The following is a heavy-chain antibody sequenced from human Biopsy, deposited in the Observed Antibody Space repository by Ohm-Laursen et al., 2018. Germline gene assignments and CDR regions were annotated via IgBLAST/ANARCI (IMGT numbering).Heavy chain of an antibody. Sequence: SDTLSLTCTVSGGSTSSYYWNWIRQPPGKGLEWIGFIYYTGTTNYNPSLKSRLTLSVDTSRNQFSLRLNSVTAADTAVYYCARTPRDSFWSGSYKRGLWFDPWGQGTLVIVSS. J-gene: IGHJ5*02. V-gene: IGHV4-59*07. CDR2: IYYTGTT. D-gene: IGHD3-3*01. CDR1: GGSTSSYY. CDR3: ARTPRDSFWSGSYKRGLWFDP.